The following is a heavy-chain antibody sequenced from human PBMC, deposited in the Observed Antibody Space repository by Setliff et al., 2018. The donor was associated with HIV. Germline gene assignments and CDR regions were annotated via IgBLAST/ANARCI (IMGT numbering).Heavy chain of an antibody. CDR3: ARHGDYNFWSGYYFDF. V-gene: IGHV4-4*09. J-gene: IGHJ4*02. CDR2: IYTSGST. CDR1: GVSINSHY. D-gene: IGHD3-3*01. Sequence: PSETLSLTCTVSGVSINSHYWSWIRQPPGKGLEWIGYIYTSGSTNLNPSLKSRGTISVDTSKNQFSLKLNSVTAADTAVYYCARHGDYNFWSGYYFDFWGQGTLVTVSS.